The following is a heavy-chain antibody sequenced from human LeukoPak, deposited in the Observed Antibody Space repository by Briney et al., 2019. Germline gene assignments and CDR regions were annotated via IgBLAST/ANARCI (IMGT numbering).Heavy chain of an antibody. Sequence: SETLSLTCAVYIDSFSNYHWNWIRQTPAKGMEWIGEVNESGGTNISPSLRSRVILSVDTSKNQFSLKLISVTAADTAVYYCARARYVRGWGVGTSVFGAFDIWGQGTMVTVSS. CDR3: ARARYVRGWGVGTSVFGAFDI. CDR1: IDSFSNYH. D-gene: IGHD3-16*01. CDR2: VNESGGT. J-gene: IGHJ3*02. V-gene: IGHV4-34*01.